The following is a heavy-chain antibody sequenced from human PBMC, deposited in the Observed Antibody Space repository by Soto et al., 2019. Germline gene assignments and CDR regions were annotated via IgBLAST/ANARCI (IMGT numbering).Heavy chain of an antibody. CDR3: VRDRPLYYCARLGDFWSSAYYYGMDV. D-gene: IGHD3-3*01. Sequence: ASVKVSCKASGYTFKSYGISWVRQAPGQGLEWMAWISVYNGNTKYAQKFQGRISMTTETSTTTAYMELRSLTSDDTAVYYCVRDRPLYYCARLGDFWSSAYYYGMDVWGQGTTVTVSS. CDR2: ISVYNGNT. V-gene: IGHV1-18*01. J-gene: IGHJ6*02. CDR1: GYTFKSYG.